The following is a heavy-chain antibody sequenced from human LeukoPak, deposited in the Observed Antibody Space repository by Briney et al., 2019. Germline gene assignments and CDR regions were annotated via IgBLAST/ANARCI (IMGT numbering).Heavy chain of an antibody. J-gene: IGHJ4*02. CDR3: ARHEGSGSYYSY. D-gene: IGHD1-26*01. CDR2: ISHDDYEI. CDR1: GYSFPTYW. V-gene: IGHV5-51*01. Sequence: GESLKIPLHGSGYSFPTYWIALVRQIPGRGLEWIGIISHDDYEIRYSPSFRGKVTISADKSISTAYLQWSRLKVSDTAIYYCARHEGSGSYYSYWGQGTLVTVSS.